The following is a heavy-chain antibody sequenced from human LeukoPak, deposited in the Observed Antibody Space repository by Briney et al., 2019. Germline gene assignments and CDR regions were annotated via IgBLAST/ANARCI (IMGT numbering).Heavy chain of an antibody. CDR3: ARSITIFGVVTD. V-gene: IGHV4-39*07. J-gene: IGHJ4*02. D-gene: IGHD3-3*01. CDR2: IYYSGST. Sequence: KPSETLSLTCTVSGGSISSSSYYWGWIRQPPGKGPEWIGSIYYSGSTYYNPSLKSRVTISVDTSKNQFSLKLSSVTAADTAVYYCARSITIFGVVTDWGQGTLVTVSS. CDR1: GGSISSSSYY.